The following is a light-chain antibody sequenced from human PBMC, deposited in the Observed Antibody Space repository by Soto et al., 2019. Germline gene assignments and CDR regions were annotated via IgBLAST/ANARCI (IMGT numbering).Light chain of an antibody. CDR2: DAS. V-gene: IGKV1-5*01. CDR3: QQYNSYWT. CDR1: QSISSW. Sequence: DIQMTQSPSTLSASVGDRVTITCRASQSISSWLAWYQQKPGKAPKLLIYDASSLESGVPSRFSGSGSWTEFTLTISSLQPDDFATYYCQQYNSYWTFGQWTKVEIK. J-gene: IGKJ1*01.